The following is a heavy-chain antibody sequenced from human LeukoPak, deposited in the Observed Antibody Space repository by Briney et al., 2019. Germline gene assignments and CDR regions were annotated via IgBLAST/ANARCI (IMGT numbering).Heavy chain of an antibody. CDR1: GFTFSSYA. J-gene: IGHJ4*02. V-gene: IGHV3-30*14. Sequence: GGSLRLSCAASGFTFSSYAMHWVRQAPGKGLEWVAVISYDGSNKYYADSVKGRFTISRDNSKNTLYLQMNSLRAEDTAVYYCARSGGYDSSGYYRRGDYWGQGTLVTVSS. CDR2: ISYDGSNK. CDR3: ARSGGYDSSGYYRRGDY. D-gene: IGHD3-22*01.